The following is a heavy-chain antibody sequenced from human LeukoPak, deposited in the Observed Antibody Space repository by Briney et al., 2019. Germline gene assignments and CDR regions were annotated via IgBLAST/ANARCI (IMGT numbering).Heavy chain of an antibody. V-gene: IGHV1-3*01. Sequence: ASVKVSCKASGYTFTSYAMHWVRQAPGQRLEWMGWINAGNGNTKYSQKFQGRVTITRDTSASTAYMELSSLRSEDTAVYYCARELPYGSGTPHPTYYYYGMDVWGQGTTVTVSS. CDR3: ARELPYGSGTPHPTYYYYGMDV. CDR1: GYTFTSYA. D-gene: IGHD3-10*01. CDR2: INAGNGNT. J-gene: IGHJ6*02.